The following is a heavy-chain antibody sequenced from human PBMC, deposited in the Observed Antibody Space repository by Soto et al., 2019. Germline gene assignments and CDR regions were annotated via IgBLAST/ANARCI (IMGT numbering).Heavy chain of an antibody. CDR3: ANSPWGKAASYFDY. Sequence: SETLSLTCTVSGDSISSHYWNWIRQPPGKGLEWIGYIFYSGSTNYKPSLKSRVTISVDTSKNQFSLKLTSVTAAATAVYYCANSPWGKAASYFDYWGQGNLLTVS. D-gene: IGHD3-16*01. CDR2: IFYSGST. CDR1: GDSISSHY. V-gene: IGHV4-59*08. J-gene: IGHJ4*02.